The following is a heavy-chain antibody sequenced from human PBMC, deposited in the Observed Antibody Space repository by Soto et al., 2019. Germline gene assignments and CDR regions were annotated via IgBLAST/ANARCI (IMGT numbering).Heavy chain of an antibody. J-gene: IGHJ4*02. CDR1: GGTFSSYA. D-gene: IGHD2-15*01. V-gene: IGHV1-69*06. Sequence: QVQLVQSGAEVKKPGSSVKVSCKASGGTFSSYAISWVRQAPGQGLEWMGGIIPIFGTANYAQKFQGRVTITADKSTSTAYMELRSLRSEDTAVYYCARGDRDEYCSGGSCYLLDYWGQGTLVTVSS. CDR2: IIPIFGTA. CDR3: ARGDRDEYCSGGSCYLLDY.